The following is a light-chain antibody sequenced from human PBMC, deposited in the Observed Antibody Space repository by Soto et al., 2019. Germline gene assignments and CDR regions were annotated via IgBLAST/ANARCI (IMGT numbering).Light chain of an antibody. V-gene: IGKV3-11*01. Sequence: EIVLTQSPATLSLSPGERATLSGRASQSVSSYFAWYQQKPGQAPRLLIYDASNRATGIPARFSGSGSGTDFTLTISSLEPDDFAVYYCQQRGNWPVTFGQGTRVDIK. CDR1: QSVSSY. CDR2: DAS. J-gene: IGKJ1*01. CDR3: QQRGNWPVT.